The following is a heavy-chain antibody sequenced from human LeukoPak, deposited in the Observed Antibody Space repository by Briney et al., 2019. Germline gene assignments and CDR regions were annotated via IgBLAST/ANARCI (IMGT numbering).Heavy chain of an antibody. J-gene: IGHJ4*02. CDR2: ISSSSSTI. CDR3: ASPPTYYDFWSGYSRDY. Sequence: GGSLRLSCAASGFTFSSYSMNWVRQAPGKGLEWVSYISSSSSTIYYADSAKGRFTISRDNAKNSLYLQMYSLRAEDTAVYYCASPPTYYDFWSGYSRDYWGQGTLVTVSS. D-gene: IGHD3-3*01. CDR1: GFTFSSYS. V-gene: IGHV3-48*01.